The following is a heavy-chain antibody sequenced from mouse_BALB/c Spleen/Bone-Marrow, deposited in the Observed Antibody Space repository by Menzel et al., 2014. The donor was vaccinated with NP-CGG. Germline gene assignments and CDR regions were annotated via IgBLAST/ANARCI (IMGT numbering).Heavy chain of an antibody. J-gene: IGHJ4*01. CDR2: INPYNGAT. CDR1: GYSFTGYY. CDR3: ASNYYGYAMDY. V-gene: IGHV1-31*01. D-gene: IGHD1-1*01. Sequence: VQLQQSGPELVKPGASVKISCKASGYSFTGYYMHWVKQSHVKSLKWIGRINPYNGATSYNQSFKDKASLTVDKSSSTAYMELHSLTSEDSAVYYCASNYYGYAMDYWGQGTSVTVSS.